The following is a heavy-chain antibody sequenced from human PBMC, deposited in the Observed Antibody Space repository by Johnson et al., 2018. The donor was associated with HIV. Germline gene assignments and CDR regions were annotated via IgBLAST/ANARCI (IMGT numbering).Heavy chain of an antibody. Sequence: QVQLVESGGGVVQPGRSLRLSCAASGFTFSSYGMHWVRQAPGKGLEWVAVIWYDGSNKYYADSVKGRFTISRDNSKNTLYLQMNRLRSEDTAVYYCARGLELGMVAFDIWGQGTMVTVSS. V-gene: IGHV3-33*01. CDR3: ARGLELGMVAFDI. J-gene: IGHJ3*02. D-gene: IGHD7-27*01. CDR1: GFTFSSYG. CDR2: IWYDGSNK.